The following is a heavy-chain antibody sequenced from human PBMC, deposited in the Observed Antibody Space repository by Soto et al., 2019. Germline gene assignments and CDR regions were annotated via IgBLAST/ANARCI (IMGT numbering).Heavy chain of an antibody. Sequence: ASVKVSCKASGYTFTSYDINWVRQATGQGLELMGWMNPNSGNTGYAQKFQGRVTMTRNTSISTAYMELSSLRSEDTAVYYCARARTSYSNYYYYMDVWGKGTTVTVSS. CDR3: ARARTSYSNYYYYMDV. V-gene: IGHV1-8*01. CDR1: GYTFTSYD. CDR2: MNPNSGNT. D-gene: IGHD6-13*01. J-gene: IGHJ6*03.